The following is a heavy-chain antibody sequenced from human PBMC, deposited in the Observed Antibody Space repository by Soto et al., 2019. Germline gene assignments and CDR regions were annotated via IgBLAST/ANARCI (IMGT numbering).Heavy chain of an antibody. D-gene: IGHD2-2*03. CDR1: GFSVSTSH. CDR2: IYSGGAT. Sequence: GGSLRLSCAAAGFSVSTSHMNWVRQTPGKGLEWVSVIYSGGATYYAASVKGRFTIARDNAKNSLSLQMNSLRAEDTAVYYCMRDFLGYCGQGTTVTVSS. V-gene: IGHV3-53*03. J-gene: IGHJ6*02. CDR3: MRDFLGY.